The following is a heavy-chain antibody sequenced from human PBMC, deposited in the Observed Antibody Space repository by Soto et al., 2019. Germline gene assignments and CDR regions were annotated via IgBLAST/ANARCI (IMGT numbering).Heavy chain of an antibody. V-gene: IGHV3-30*18. J-gene: IGHJ6*02. D-gene: IGHD2-15*01. CDR2: LSYDGNHD. Sequence: QIQLVQSGGGVVQPGGSLRLSCTASGFSFNKFGMHWVRQTPGKGLEWVASLSYDGNHDFYADSVTGRLIISRDNSKNTLYLQVNTLTVDDTAVYYCVKERADFVTLPHATSGMDVWGPGTTVTVS. CDR3: VKERADFVTLPHATSGMDV. CDR1: GFSFNKFG.